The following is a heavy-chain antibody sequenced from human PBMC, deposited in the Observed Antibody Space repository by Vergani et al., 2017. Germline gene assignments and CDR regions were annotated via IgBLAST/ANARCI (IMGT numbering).Heavy chain of an antibody. Sequence: QVQLQQWGAGLLKPSETLSLTCAVYGGSFSSYYWSWIRQPSGKGLEWIGYIYYSGSTNYNPSLKSRVTISVDTSKNQFSLKLSSVTAADTAVYYCARSGTGYFFDYWGQGTLVTVSS. V-gene: IGHV4-34*11. CDR2: IYYSGST. CDR3: ARSGTGYFFDY. CDR1: GGSFSSYY. D-gene: IGHD1-1*01. J-gene: IGHJ4*02.